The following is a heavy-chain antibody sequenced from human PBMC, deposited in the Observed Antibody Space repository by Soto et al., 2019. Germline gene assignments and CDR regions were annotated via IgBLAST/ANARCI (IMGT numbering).Heavy chain of an antibody. CDR2: IYYSGST. CDR3: ASQQLVHYYYGMDV. CDR1: GGSISSSSYY. V-gene: IGHV4-39*01. J-gene: IGHJ6*02. D-gene: IGHD6-13*01. Sequence: QLQLQESGPGLVKPSETLSLTCTVSGGSISSSSYYWGWIRQPPGKGLEWIGSIYYSGSTYYNPLLKRRVTISVDTSKNQFSLELSSVTAADTAVYYCASQQLVHYYYGMDVWGQGTTVTVSS.